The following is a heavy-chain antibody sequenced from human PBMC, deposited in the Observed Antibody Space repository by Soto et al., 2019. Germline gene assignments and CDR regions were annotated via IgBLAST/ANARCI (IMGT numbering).Heavy chain of an antibody. V-gene: IGHV4-34*01. J-gene: IGHJ4*02. CDR2: INHSGST. CDR1: GGSFSGYY. CDR3: ARGLDYLKRIDY. D-gene: IGHD4-17*01. Sequence: ASETLSLTCAVYGGSFSGYYWSWIRQPPGKGLEWIGEINHSGSTNYNPSLKSRVTISVDTSKNQFSLKLSSVTAADTAVYYCARGLDYLKRIDYWGQGTLVTVSS.